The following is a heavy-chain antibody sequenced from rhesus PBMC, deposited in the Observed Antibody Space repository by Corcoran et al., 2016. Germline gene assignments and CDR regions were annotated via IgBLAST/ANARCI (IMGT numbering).Heavy chain of an antibody. CDR1: GYSISSGYG. V-gene: IGHV4-127*01. Sequence: QVQLQESGPGLVKPSETLSLTCAVSGYSISSGYGWSWIRQPPGKGLGWIGNIGGSSGRTNHNPPLKSRVTISKDTSKTQFSLKLSAVTAADTAVYYCARGRKYCTGSGCPEYYFDYWGQGVLVTVSS. D-gene: IGHD2-21*01. CDR3: ARGRKYCTGSGCPEYYFDY. CDR2: IGGSSGRT. J-gene: IGHJ4*01.